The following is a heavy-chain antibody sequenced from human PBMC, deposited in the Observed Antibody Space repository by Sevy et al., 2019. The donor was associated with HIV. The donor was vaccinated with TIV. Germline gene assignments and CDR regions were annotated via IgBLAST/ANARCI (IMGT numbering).Heavy chain of an antibody. CDR1: GFTFSSYA. J-gene: IGHJ4*02. Sequence: GGSLRLSCAASGFTFSSYAMSWVRQAPGKGLEWVSAISGSGGTTYYADSVKGRFTISTENSKNTLDLQMTSLRAEDTAVYYGAKGYYGSGSDYTFDYWGQGTLVTVSS. CDR2: ISGSGGTT. V-gene: IGHV3-23*01. D-gene: IGHD3-10*01. CDR3: AKGYYGSGSDYTFDY.